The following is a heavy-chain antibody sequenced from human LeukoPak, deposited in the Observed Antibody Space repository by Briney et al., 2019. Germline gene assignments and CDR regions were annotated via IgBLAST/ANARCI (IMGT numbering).Heavy chain of an antibody. J-gene: IGHJ4*02. CDR1: GGSISSSTYY. D-gene: IGHD3-16*01. CDR2: IYYSGRT. CDR3: VRGSTLRHYQY. Sequence: SETLSLTCTVSGGSISSSTYYWGWIRRPPGKGLEWIGRIYYSGRTYYNPSLKSRVTVSIDTSKNQFSLNLSSVAAADTAVYYCVRGSTLRHYQYWGQGTLVTVSS. V-gene: IGHV4-39*01.